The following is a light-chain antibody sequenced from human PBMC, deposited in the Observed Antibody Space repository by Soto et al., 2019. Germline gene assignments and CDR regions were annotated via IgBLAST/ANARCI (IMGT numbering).Light chain of an antibody. J-gene: IGKJ4*01. V-gene: IGKV3-15*01. Sequence: EIVMTQSPATLSASPGEGATLSCKAGQNVYNNLAWYQQRPGQPPRLLIYDASTRATGISARISGSGYVTDFTRPISILQYEDFAVYFCQPCRNWPLTFGGGTKVEIQ. CDR3: QPCRNWPLT. CDR1: QNVYNN. CDR2: DAS.